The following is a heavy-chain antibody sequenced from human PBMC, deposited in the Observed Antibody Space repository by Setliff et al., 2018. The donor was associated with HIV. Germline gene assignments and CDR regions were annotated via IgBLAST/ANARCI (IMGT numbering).Heavy chain of an antibody. CDR3: ATIKMATIYRDFDY. D-gene: IGHD5-12*01. CDR1: GGSISSYY. J-gene: IGHJ4*02. Sequence: SETLSLTCTVSGGSISSYYWSWIRQPPGKGLEWIGEINHRGSTNCNPSLKSRVSISVETSKNQFSLKLSSVTAADTAVYYCATIKMATIYRDFDYWGQGTLVTVSS. CDR2: INHRGST. V-gene: IGHV4-34*01.